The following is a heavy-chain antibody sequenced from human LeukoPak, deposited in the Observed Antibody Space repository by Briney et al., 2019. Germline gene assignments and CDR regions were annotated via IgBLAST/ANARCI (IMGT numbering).Heavy chain of an antibody. CDR1: GFTFSSYW. Sequence: GGSLRLSCAASGFTFSSYWMSWVRQAPGRGLEWVANIDQDGSEKYYVDSVKGRFTISRDNAKNSLYLQMNSLRAEDTAVYYCAKDYSIAAAGSYYFDYWGQGTLATVSS. CDR2: IDQDGSEK. J-gene: IGHJ4*02. D-gene: IGHD6-13*01. CDR3: AKDYSIAAAGSYYFDY. V-gene: IGHV3-7*01.